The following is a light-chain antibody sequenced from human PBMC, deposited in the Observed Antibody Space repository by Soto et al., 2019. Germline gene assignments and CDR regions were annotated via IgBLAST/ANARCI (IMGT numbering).Light chain of an antibody. CDR1: SSDIGAYNH. CDR3: SSYTRSFSLV. CDR2: DVS. V-gene: IGLV2-14*03. Sequence: QSALTQPASVTGSPGQSITISCTGSSSDIGAYNHVSWYQHHPGKAPKLMIYDVSNRPSGVSNRFSASKSGNTASLSISGLRAEEEADYYCSSYTRSFSLVFGGGTKLTVL. J-gene: IGLJ2*01.